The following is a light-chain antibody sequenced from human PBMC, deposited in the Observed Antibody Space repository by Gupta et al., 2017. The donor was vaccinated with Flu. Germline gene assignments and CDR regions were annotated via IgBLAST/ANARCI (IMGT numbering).Light chain of an antibody. CDR1: SSDVGSYNF. CDR3: CSCAGDSTGWV. V-gene: IGLV2-23*01. Sequence: QSALTQPASVSGSPGQAIPISCTGTSSDVGSYNFVSWFQHHPGKVPKLMIYEYIKRPSGVANRFSGSKSGNTASLTISGLQADDEADYYCCSCAGDSTGWVFGGGTKLTVL. CDR2: EYI. J-gene: IGLJ3*02.